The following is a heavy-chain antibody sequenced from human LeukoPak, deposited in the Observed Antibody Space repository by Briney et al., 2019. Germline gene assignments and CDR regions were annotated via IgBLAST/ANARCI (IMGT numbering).Heavy chain of an antibody. Sequence: GGSLRLSCAASGFTVSSYSMNWVRQAPGKGREWVSFIHNDGSTYYADSVKGRFTISRDNSKNTLYLQMNSLRAEDTAVYYCARDFRIRSYWGQGTLVTVSS. CDR2: IHNDGST. CDR1: GFTVSSYS. V-gene: IGHV3-53*01. D-gene: IGHD3-16*01. CDR3: ARDFRIRSY. J-gene: IGHJ4*02.